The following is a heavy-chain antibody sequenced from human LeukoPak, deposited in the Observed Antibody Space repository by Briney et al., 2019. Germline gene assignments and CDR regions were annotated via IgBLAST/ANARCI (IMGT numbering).Heavy chain of an antibody. D-gene: IGHD3-22*01. CDR1: GGSISSYY. CDR2: IYTDGST. J-gene: IGHJ4*02. Sequence: KPSETLSLTCTVSGGSISSYYWSWIRQPAGKGLEWIGRIYTDGSTYYNPSLKSRVTMSVDTSENQFSLKLTSVTAADTAVYYCARDAYYYDSSGYYNSDYWGQGTLVTVSS. V-gene: IGHV4-4*07. CDR3: ARDAYYYDSSGYYNSDY.